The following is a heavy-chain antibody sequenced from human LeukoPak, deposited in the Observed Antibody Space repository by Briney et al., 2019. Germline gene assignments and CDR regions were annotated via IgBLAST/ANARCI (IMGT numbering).Heavy chain of an antibody. V-gene: IGHV1-3*03. CDR3: ARLSQGARHFDY. Sequence: ASVKVSCKASGYTFTSYAMHWVGQAPGQRLEGMGWINAGNGNTKYSQEFQGRVTIIRDTSASTAYMELSSLRSEDLAVYYCARLSQGARHFDYWGQGTLVTVSS. J-gene: IGHJ4*02. CDR2: INAGNGNT. CDR1: GYTFTSYA. D-gene: IGHD1-26*01.